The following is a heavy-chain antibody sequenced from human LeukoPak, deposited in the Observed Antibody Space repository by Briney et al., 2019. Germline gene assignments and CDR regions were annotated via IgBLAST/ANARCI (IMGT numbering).Heavy chain of an antibody. J-gene: IGHJ4*02. Sequence: GGSLRLSCGASGFTFSNYGMLWVRQAPGKGLDWVAFIRYDGNNKLYADSVKGRFTISRDNSKNTLYLQMNSLRAEDTAVYYCAKLGARELHDYWGQGTLVTVSS. CDR3: AKLGARELHDY. D-gene: IGHD3-10*01. CDR2: IRYDGNNK. CDR1: GFTFSNYG. V-gene: IGHV3-30*02.